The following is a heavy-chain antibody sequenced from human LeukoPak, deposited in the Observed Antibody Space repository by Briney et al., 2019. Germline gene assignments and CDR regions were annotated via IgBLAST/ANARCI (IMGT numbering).Heavy chain of an antibody. CDR1: GFTFSSYA. Sequence: GGSLRLSCAASGFTFSSYAMHWVRQAPGKGLEWVAVISYDGSNKYYADSVKGRFTISRDNSKNTLYLQKNSLRAEDTAVYYCARVFAYYYDSSGYYLDAFDIWGQGTMVTVSS. V-gene: IGHV3-30-3*01. J-gene: IGHJ3*02. D-gene: IGHD3-22*01. CDR2: ISYDGSNK. CDR3: ARVFAYYYDSSGYYLDAFDI.